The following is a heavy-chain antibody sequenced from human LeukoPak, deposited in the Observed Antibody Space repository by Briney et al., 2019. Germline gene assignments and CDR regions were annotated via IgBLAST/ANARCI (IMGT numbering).Heavy chain of an antibody. V-gene: IGHV1-46*03. J-gene: IGHJ4*02. CDR2: VYPSAGTS. Sequence: ASVKVSCKASGDIFTSYYMHWVRQAPGQGLEWLGVVYPSAGTSDPAQRFRARITLSDDTSTSTAYMELRSLKSADTAIYFCVSEYHGGYFDFWGQGTLVTVSS. CDR3: VSEYHGGYFDF. D-gene: IGHD3-16*01. CDR1: GDIFTSYY.